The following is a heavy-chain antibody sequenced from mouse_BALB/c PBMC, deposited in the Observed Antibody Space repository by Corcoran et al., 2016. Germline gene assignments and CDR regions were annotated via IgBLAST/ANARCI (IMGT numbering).Heavy chain of an antibody. V-gene: IGHV14-3*02. CDR2: IDPANGNT. D-gene: IGHD2-3*01. J-gene: IGHJ2*01. Sequence: EVQLQQSGAELVKPGVSVKLSCTASGFNIKDTYMHWVKQRPEQGLEWIGRIDPANGNTKYDPKFQGKATITADTSSNTAYLQLSSLTSEDTAVYYCALDGYYNYWGQGTTLTVSS. CDR1: GFNIKDTY. CDR3: ALDGYYNY.